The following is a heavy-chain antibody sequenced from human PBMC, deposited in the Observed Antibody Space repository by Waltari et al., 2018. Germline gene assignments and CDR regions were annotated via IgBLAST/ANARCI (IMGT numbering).Heavy chain of an antibody. CDR3: AAGGTGPKGYYYMDV. CDR1: GYTLSKLS. D-gene: IGHD1-1*01. CDR2: IDPQNGET. V-gene: IGHV1-24*01. Sequence: QVHLVQSGAEVKKPGASVKVSCKGSGYTLSKLSIHWVRQAPEKGLEWLGGIDPQNGETVYAQRLQGRVTMTEDTSTDTAYMELNSLRSDDTAVYYCAAGGTGPKGYYYMDVWGRGTTVIISS. J-gene: IGHJ6*03.